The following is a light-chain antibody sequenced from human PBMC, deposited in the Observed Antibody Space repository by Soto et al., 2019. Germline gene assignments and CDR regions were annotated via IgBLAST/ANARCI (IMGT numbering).Light chain of an antibody. CDR2: GAS. CDR3: QQYGSSGT. J-gene: IGKJ1*01. Sequence: EIVLTHSRGTLSLSPGEGATLSSRASQSVSNNYLAWYQQKPGQAPRLLIYGASNRATGIPDRFSGSGSGTDFTLTISRLEPEDFAVYYCQQYGSSGTFGQGTKVDIK. V-gene: IGKV3-20*01. CDR1: QSVSNNY.